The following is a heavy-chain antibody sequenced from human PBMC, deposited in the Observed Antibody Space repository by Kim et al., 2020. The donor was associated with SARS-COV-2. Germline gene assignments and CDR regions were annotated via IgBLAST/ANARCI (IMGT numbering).Heavy chain of an antibody. Sequence: SETLSLTCAVYGGSFSGYYWSWIRQPPGKGLEWIGEINHSGSTNYNPSLKSRGTISVDTSKNQFSLKLSSVTAADTAVYYGARGPVLRSFDWLLLPHRRGGRDVWGQGTTVTVSS. J-gene: IGHJ6*02. CDR2: INHSGST. V-gene: IGHV4-34*01. D-gene: IGHD3-9*01. CDR1: GGSFSGYY. CDR3: ARGPVLRSFDWLLLPHRRGGRDV.